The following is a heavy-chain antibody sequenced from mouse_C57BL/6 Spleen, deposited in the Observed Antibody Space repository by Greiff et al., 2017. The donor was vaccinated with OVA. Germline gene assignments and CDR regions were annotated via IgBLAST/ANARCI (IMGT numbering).Heavy chain of an antibody. J-gene: IGHJ4*01. CDR2: IHPSRGRP. Sequence: QVQLQQPGAALVKPGASVKLSCKASGYTFTTYWIHWVKQRPGQGLEWIGMIHPSRGRPNYNEKFKGKATLTVDNSSSTAYMHLSSLNSEDSVVYYCAKDDYAEYAMDYWGQGTSVTVSS. V-gene: IGHV1-64*01. CDR3: AKDDYAEYAMDY. D-gene: IGHD2-4*01. CDR1: GYTFTTYW.